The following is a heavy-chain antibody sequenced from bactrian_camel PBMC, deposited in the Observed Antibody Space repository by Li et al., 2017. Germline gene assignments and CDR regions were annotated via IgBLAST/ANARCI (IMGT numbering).Heavy chain of an antibody. CDR3: ATGLLPGSLDFRH. D-gene: IGHD2*01. CDR2: VHSSGSNR. J-gene: IGHJ4*01. V-gene: IGHV3S6*01. Sequence: HVQLVESGGGLVQPGGSLRLSCATSGFTFSTAWMYWVRQARGKGLEWVSSVHSSGSNRYYADSVEGRFTISRDNAKNTVNLQMNNLESDDTALYYCATGLLPGSLDFRHWGQGTQVTVS. CDR1: GFTFSTAW.